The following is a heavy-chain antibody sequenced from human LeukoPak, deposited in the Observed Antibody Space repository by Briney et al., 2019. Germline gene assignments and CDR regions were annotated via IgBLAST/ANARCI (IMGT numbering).Heavy chain of an antibody. Sequence: SVKVSCKASGGTFSSYAISWVRQAPGQGLEWMGRIIPILGTANYAQKFQGRGTITTDESTSTAYLELSSLRSEDTAVYYCASEVTGNYGDYVSYYYYYMDVWGKGTTVTVSS. D-gene: IGHD4-17*01. J-gene: IGHJ6*03. CDR1: GGTFSSYA. V-gene: IGHV1-69*11. CDR2: IIPILGTA. CDR3: ASEVTGNYGDYVSYYYYYMDV.